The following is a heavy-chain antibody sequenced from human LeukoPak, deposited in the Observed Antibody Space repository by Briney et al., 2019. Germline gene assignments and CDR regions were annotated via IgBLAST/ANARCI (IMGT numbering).Heavy chain of an antibody. D-gene: IGHD6-19*01. CDR1: GYSISSGYF. V-gene: IGHV4-38-2*02. CDR2: VYHVGTT. Sequence: SETLSLTCTVSGYSISSGYFWGWIRQPPGKGLEWIGVYHVGTTDYNPSLKSRVTISVDTSKNQFSLKLSSVTAADTAVYYCARASGKRGGSGSNAAFDIWGQGTMVTVSS. J-gene: IGHJ3*02. CDR3: ARASGKRGGSGSNAAFDI.